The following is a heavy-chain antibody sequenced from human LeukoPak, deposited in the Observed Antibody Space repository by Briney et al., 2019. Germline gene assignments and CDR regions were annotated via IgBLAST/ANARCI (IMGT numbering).Heavy chain of an antibody. CDR2: INPNSGGT. V-gene: IGHV1-2*02. J-gene: IGHJ6*03. CDR3: ASELGYYDILTGVRYYYMDV. CDR1: GYTFTGYY. D-gene: IGHD3-9*01. Sequence: GASVKVSCKAPGYTFTGYYMHWVRQAPGQGLEWMGWINPNSGGTNYAQKFQGRVTMTRDTSISTAYMELSRLRSDDTAVYYCASELGYYDILTGVRYYYMDVWGKGTTVTISS.